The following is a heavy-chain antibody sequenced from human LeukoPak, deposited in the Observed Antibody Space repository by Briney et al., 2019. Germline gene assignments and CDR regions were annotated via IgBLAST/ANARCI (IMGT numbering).Heavy chain of an antibody. CDR1: GYTFTGYY. CDR3: ARALWVGDYDSWSGYYFDY. J-gene: IGHJ4*02. D-gene: IGHD3-3*01. Sequence: ASVTVSCKASGYTFTGYYMHWVRQAPGQGLEWMGWINPNSGGTNYAQKFQGRVTMTRDTSISTAYMELSRLRSDDTAVYYCARALWVGDYDSWSGYYFDYWGQGTLVTVSS. V-gene: IGHV1-2*02. CDR2: INPNSGGT.